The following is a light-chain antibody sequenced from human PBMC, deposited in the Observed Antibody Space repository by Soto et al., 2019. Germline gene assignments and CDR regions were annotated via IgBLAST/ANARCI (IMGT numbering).Light chain of an antibody. CDR1: QGIGDA. CDR2: DAS. Sequence: ASQLTQSPYSLSASVGDRVTITCRASQGIGDAVAWYQQKPGRPPKLLIYDASRLESGVPSRFSGSGSGTDFTLAISSLQPEDFTPYYCQQFNDYPFTVGPGTRVDIK. CDR3: QQFNDYPFT. V-gene: IGKV1D-13*01. J-gene: IGKJ3*01.